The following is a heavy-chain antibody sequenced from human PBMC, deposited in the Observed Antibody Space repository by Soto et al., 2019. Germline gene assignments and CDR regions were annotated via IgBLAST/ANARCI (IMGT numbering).Heavy chain of an antibody. CDR2: INHSGST. Sequence: SETLSLTCAVYGGSFSGYYWSWIRQPPGKGLEWIGEINHSGSTNYNPSLKSRVTISVDTSKNQFSLKLSSVTAADTAVYYCARGGVLLWFGDTYYYYGMDVWGQGTTVTVSS. D-gene: IGHD3-10*01. V-gene: IGHV4-34*01. CDR1: GGSFSGYY. J-gene: IGHJ6*02. CDR3: ARGGVLLWFGDTYYYYGMDV.